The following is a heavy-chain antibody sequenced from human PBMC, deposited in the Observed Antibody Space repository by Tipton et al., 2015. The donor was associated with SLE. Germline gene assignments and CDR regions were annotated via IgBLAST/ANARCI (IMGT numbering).Heavy chain of an antibody. CDR3: AKDRQQWLIQGSAFDI. J-gene: IGHJ3*02. CDR1: GFTFTSCG. CDR2: ISGSGGSA. V-gene: IGHV3-23*01. D-gene: IGHD6-19*01. Sequence: GSLRLSCAASGFTFTSCGMNWVRQVPGKGLEWVSVISGSGGSAYYANSVKGRFTISRDNSKDTLYLQMNSLRAEDTAVYYCAKDRQQWLIQGSAFDIWGKGTMVTVSS.